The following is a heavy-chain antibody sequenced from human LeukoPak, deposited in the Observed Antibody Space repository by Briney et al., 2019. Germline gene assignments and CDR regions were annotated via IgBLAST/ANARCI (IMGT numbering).Heavy chain of an antibody. V-gene: IGHV3-23*01. Sequence: GGSLRLSCEVSGFGSSGYAMSWVRQAPGKGLEWVSTISVSGGSIYYADSVKGRFTISRDNSKNTVHLQMNSLRAGDTAVYYCARYYDILTGDYRFDYWGQGTLVTVSS. J-gene: IGHJ4*02. CDR2: ISVSGGSI. CDR3: ARYYDILTGDYRFDY. D-gene: IGHD3-9*01. CDR1: GFGSSGYA.